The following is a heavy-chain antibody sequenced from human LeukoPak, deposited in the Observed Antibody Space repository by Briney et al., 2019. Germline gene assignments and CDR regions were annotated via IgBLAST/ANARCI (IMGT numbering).Heavy chain of an antibody. CDR2: IYYSGST. J-gene: IGHJ6*02. CDR1: GGSISSYY. Sequence: SETLSLTCTVSGGSISSYYWSWIRQPPGKGLEWIGYIYYSGSTNYNPSLKSRVTIPVDTSKNQFSLKLSSVKAADTAVYYCAXXPXXXGVXTRGMDVWGQGTTVTXSS. D-gene: IGHD3-3*01. V-gene: IGHV4-59*01. CDR3: AXXPXXXGVXTRGMDV.